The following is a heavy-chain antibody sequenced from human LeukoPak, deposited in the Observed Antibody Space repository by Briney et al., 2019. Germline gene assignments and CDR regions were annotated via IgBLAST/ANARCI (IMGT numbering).Heavy chain of an antibody. D-gene: IGHD6-19*01. Sequence: SETLSLTCTVSGGSISSYYWSWIRQPPGKGLEWIGYIYYSGNTNYNPSLRSRVTISIDTSKNQFSLQLSSVTAADTAVYYCARHGGVAASDYWGQGTLVTVSS. CDR2: IYYSGNT. CDR3: ARHGGVAASDY. CDR1: GGSISSYY. J-gene: IGHJ4*02. V-gene: IGHV4-59*08.